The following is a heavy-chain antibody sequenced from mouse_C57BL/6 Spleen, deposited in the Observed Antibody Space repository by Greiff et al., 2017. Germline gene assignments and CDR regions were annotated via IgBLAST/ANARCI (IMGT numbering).Heavy chain of an antibody. D-gene: IGHD1-1*01. J-gene: IGHJ2*01. CDR2: IDPGNGDT. V-gene: IGHV14-4*01. Sequence: VQLQQSGAELVRPGASVKLSCTASGFNIKDDYMHWVKQRPEQGLEWIGWIDPGNGDTEYASKFQGKATITADTSSNTAYLQLSSLTSEDTAVYYCTTLITTVAYFDYWGQGTTLTVSS. CDR1: GFNIKDDY. CDR3: TTLITTVAYFDY.